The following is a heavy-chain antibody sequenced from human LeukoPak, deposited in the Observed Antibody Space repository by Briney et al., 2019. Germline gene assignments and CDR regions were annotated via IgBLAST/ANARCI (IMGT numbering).Heavy chain of an antibody. Sequence: GASVKVSCKVSGYTLTELSMHWVRQAPGKGLEWMGGFDPEDGETIYAQKFQGRVTMTEDTSTDTAYMELSSLRSEDTAVYYCATDLSPLYYYGSGRNGYGMDVWGQGTTVTVSS. CDR3: ATDLSPLYYYGSGRNGYGMDV. V-gene: IGHV1-24*01. CDR2: FDPEDGET. J-gene: IGHJ6*02. D-gene: IGHD3-10*01. CDR1: GYTLTELS.